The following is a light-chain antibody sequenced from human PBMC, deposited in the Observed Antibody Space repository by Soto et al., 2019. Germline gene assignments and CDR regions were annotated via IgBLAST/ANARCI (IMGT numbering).Light chain of an antibody. V-gene: IGKV1-5*03. Sequence: DIQMTQSPSTLSASVGDRVTITCRASQSISSWLAWYQQKPGKAPKLLIYKASSLESGVPSRFSGSGPGTEFTLTISRLQPDDFATYYCQQYNSDAWTFGQGTKVELK. CDR3: QQYNSDAWT. CDR2: KAS. CDR1: QSISSW. J-gene: IGKJ1*01.